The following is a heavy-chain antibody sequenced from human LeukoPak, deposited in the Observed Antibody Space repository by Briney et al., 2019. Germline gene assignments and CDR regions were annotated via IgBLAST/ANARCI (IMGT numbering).Heavy chain of an antibody. Sequence: GASVKVSCKASGYTFTSYGISWVRQAPGQGLEWMGWISAYNGNTNYAQKLQGRVTMTTDTSTSTAYMELRSLRSDDTAVYYCARMYYDILTALITEFDYWGQGTLVTVSS. V-gene: IGHV1-18*01. CDR3: ARMYYDILTALITEFDY. J-gene: IGHJ4*02. D-gene: IGHD3-9*01. CDR2: ISAYNGNT. CDR1: GYTFTSYG.